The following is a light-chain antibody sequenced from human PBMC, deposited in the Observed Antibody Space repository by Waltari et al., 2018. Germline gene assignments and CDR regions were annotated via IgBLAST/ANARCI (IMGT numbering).Light chain of an antibody. V-gene: IGLV1-44*01. CDR3: AAWDDSLNGSYV. Sequence: QSVLTQPPSASGTPGQRVTISCSGSSSNIGSNTVNWYQQLPGTAPKLLIYSNNQRPPGVPDRFSGAKSGTSASLAISGLQSEDEADYYCAAWDDSLNGSYVFGTGTKVTVL. CDR1: SSNIGSNT. CDR2: SNN. J-gene: IGLJ1*01.